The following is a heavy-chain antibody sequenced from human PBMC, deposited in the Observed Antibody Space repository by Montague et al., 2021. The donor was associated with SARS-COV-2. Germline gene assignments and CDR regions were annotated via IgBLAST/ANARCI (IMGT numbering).Heavy chain of an antibody. J-gene: IGHJ5*01. CDR3: ARARGDHYMYWFDS. Sequence: SETLSLTCAVSSSSFIRYYWSWIRQPPGGGLEWIGEVNPSGNAIYNSSLNSRVTISVSTSSSQFSLRLTSVTAADTAVYYCARARGDHYMYWFDSWGQGTLVTVSS. V-gene: IGHV4-34*01. CDR2: VNPSGNA. CDR1: SSSFIRYY. D-gene: IGHD7-27*01.